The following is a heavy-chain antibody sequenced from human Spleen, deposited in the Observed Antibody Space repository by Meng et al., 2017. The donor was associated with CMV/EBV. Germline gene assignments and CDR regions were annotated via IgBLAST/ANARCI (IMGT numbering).Heavy chain of an antibody. CDR3: AKAFSASWYREYYDD. CDR1: EFTFSNYA. V-gene: IGHV3-23*01. J-gene: IGHJ4*02. D-gene: IGHD6-13*01. Sequence: SEFTFSNYAMSWVRQAPGRGLAWVSAITASGGSKYYADSVKGRFTVSRDNSKNTLYLQMSSLRAEDTALYYCAKAFSASWYREYYDDWGQGTLVTVSS. CDR2: ITASGGSK.